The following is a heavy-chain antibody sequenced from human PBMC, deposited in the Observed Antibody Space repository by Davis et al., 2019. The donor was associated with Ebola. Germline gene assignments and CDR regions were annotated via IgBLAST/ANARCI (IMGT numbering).Heavy chain of an antibody. CDR2: IYYSGNT. CDR1: GGSISSYY. Sequence: SETLSLTCTVSGGSISSYYWSWIRQPPGKGLEWIGYIYYSGNTNYNPSLKSRVTMSVDTSKNQFSLSLSSVTAADTAVYYCARMPTVTADHWYFDLWGRGTLVAVSS. D-gene: IGHD4-17*01. J-gene: IGHJ2*01. CDR3: ARMPTVTADHWYFDL. V-gene: IGHV4-59*01.